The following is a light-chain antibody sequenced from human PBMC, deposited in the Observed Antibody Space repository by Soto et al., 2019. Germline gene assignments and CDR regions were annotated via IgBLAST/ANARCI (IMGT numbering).Light chain of an antibody. CDR3: QQYNSYSWT. CDR1: QSISSW. V-gene: IGKV1-5*03. Sequence: DIQMTQSPSTLSASVGDRVTITCRASQSISSWLAWYQQKPGKAPKLLIYKASSLESGVPSRFCGSGSETEFTLTISSLQPDDFATYYCQQYNSYSWTFGQGTKVEIK. CDR2: KAS. J-gene: IGKJ1*01.